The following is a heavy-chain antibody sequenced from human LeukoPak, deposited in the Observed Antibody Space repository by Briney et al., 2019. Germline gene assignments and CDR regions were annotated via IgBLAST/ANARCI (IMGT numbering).Heavy chain of an antibody. D-gene: IGHD2-2*01. CDR1: GFTFSSYA. J-gene: IGHJ4*02. CDR3: AKVETSGGANCYALDY. CDR2: ISGSDGST. Sequence: GGSLRLSCAASGFTFSSYAMTWVRRAPDKGLEWVSAISGSDGSTYYADSVKGRFTISRDDSQNTLYLQMNSLSAEDTAVYYCAKVETSGGANCYALDYWGQGTLVTVSS. V-gene: IGHV3-23*01.